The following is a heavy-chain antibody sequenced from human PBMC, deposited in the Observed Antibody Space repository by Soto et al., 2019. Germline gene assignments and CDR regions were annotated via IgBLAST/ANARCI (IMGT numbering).Heavy chain of an antibody. CDR3: ARGLELRWSAFDI. D-gene: IGHD1-7*01. CDR2: IIPIFGTA. Sequence: SVKVSCKASGGTFSSYAISWVRQAPGQGLEWMGGIIPIFGTANYAQKFQGRVTITADESTSTAYMELSSLRSEDTAVYYCARGLELRWSAFDIWGQGTMVSVSS. V-gene: IGHV1-69*13. CDR1: GGTFSSYA. J-gene: IGHJ3*02.